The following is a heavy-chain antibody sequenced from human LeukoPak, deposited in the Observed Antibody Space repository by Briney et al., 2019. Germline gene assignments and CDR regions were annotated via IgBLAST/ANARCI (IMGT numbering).Heavy chain of an antibody. J-gene: IGHJ6*03. CDR2: IIPIFGTA. V-gene: IGHV1-69*06. D-gene: IGHD4-17*01. CDR3: ARCPNQAYGGYVRDYYYMDV. CDR1: GGTFSSYA. Sequence: SVKVSCKASGGTFSSYAISWVRQAPGQGLEWMGGIIPIFGTANYAQKFQGRVTITADKSTSTAYMELSSLRSEDTAVYYCARCPNQAYGGYVRDYYYMDVWGKGTTVTVSS.